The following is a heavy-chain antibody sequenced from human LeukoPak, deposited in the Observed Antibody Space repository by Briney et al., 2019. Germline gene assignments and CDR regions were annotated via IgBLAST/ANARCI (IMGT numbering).Heavy chain of an antibody. D-gene: IGHD3-10*01. CDR1: GGPISSYY. V-gene: IGHV4-4*07. CDR3: ARGGHRYYYGSGTYFDY. Sequence: PSETLSLTCTVSGGPISSYYWSWIRQPAGKGLEWIGRIYTSGSTNYNPSLKSRVTISVDTSKNQFSLKLSSVTAADTAVYYCARGGHRYYYGSGTYFDYWGQGTLVTVSS. J-gene: IGHJ4*02. CDR2: IYTSGST.